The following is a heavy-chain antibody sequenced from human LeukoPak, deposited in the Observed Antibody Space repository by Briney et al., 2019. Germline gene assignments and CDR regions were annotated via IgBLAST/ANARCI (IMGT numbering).Heavy chain of an antibody. D-gene: IGHD2-15*01. CDR3: TKVTSGGTCYQSDY. CDR1: GFTFSSYA. V-gene: IGHV3-23*01. CDR2: ISGSGGST. Sequence: QPGGSLRLSCVGSGFTFSSYAMTWVRQAPGQGLECVSVISGSGGSTDYADSVKGRFTISRDNSKSTLYLQMNSLRAEDTAVYYCTKVTSGGTCYQSDYWGQGTLVTVSS. J-gene: IGHJ4*02.